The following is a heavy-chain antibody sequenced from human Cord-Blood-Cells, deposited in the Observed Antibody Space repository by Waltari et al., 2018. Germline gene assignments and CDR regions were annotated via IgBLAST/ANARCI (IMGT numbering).Heavy chain of an antibody. Sequence: EVQLVESGGGLVKPGGSLRLSCAAAGFTFSSDSTNWVRQAPGRGLEWVSSISSSSSYIYYADSVKGRFTISRDNAKNSLYLQMNSLRAEDTAVYCCASTIYSGYFDYWGQGTLVTVSS. D-gene: IGHD1-26*01. CDR2: ISSSSSYI. J-gene: IGHJ4*02. CDR1: GFTFSSDS. V-gene: IGHV3-21*01. CDR3: ASTIYSGYFDY.